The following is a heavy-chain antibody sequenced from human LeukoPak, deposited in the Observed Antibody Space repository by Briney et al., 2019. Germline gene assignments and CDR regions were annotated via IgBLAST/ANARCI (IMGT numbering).Heavy chain of an antibody. CDR3: TRDPVGIVEGYSDY. CDR2: IRSKAYGGTT. CDR1: GFTFGDYA. Sequence: GGSLRLSCTASGFTFGDYAMSWFRQAPGKGLEWVGFIRSKAYGGTTEYAASVKGRFTISRDDSKSIAYLQMNSLKTEDTAVYYCTRDPVGIVEGYSDYWGQGTLVTVSS. D-gene: IGHD2-21*01. V-gene: IGHV3-49*03. J-gene: IGHJ4*02.